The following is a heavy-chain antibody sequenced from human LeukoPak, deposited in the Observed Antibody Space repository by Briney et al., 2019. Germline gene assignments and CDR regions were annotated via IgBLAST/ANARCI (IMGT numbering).Heavy chain of an antibody. CDR3: ARDLSGGGLDY. J-gene: IGHJ4*02. V-gene: IGHV3-30-3*01. Sequence: GRSLRLSRTASGFTFSSYAMHWVRQAPGKGLECVAVISYDGSNEHYADSVKGRFTISRDNSKNTLYLQMNSLRVEDTAVYYCARDLSGGGLDYWGQGTLVTVSS. CDR1: GFTFSSYA. D-gene: IGHD3-10*01. CDR2: ISYDGSNE.